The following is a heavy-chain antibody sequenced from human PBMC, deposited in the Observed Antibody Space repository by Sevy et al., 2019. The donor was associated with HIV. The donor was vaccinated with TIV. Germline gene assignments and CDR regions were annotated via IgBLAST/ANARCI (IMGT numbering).Heavy chain of an antibody. J-gene: IGHJ5*02. V-gene: IGHV4-34*01. CDR1: GGSFSGYY. CDR3: ARGLDFVVAPAATYDP. Sequence: SETLSLTCAVYGGSFSGYYWSWIRQPPGKGLEWIGEINHSGSTNYNPSLKSRVTISVDTSKNQFSLKLSSVTAADTAVYYCARGLDFVVAPAATYDPWGQGTLVTVSS. D-gene: IGHD2-2*01. CDR2: INHSGST.